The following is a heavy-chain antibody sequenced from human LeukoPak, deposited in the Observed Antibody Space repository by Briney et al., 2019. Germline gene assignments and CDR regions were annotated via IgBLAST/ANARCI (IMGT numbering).Heavy chain of an antibody. V-gene: IGHV1-2*04. CDR3: ARDRSLSIVVVVAARGNDAFEI. CDR1: GYTFTGYY. CDR2: INPNSGGT. D-gene: IGHD2-15*01. Sequence: ASVKVSCKASGYTFTGYYMHWVRQAPGQGLEWMGWINPNSGGTNYAQKFQGWVTMTRDTSISTAYMELSRLRSDDTAVYYCARDRSLSIVVVVAARGNDAFEIWGQGTMVTVSS. J-gene: IGHJ3*02.